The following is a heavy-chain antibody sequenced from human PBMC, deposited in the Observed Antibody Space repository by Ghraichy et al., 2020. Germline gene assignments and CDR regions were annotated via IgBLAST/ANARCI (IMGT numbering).Heavy chain of an antibody. CDR2: IFYSGST. V-gene: IGHV4-30-2*01. J-gene: IGHJ4*02. CDR3: ARGAHDYAFDY. CDR1: GDTFSGGGYS. Sequence: LSLTCGVSGDTFSGGGYSWSWIRQPPGKGLEWIGYIFYSGSTYYNPSLKSRVTVSMDRSKNQFSLSLSSVTAADTAMYFCARGAHDYAFDYWGRGTLVIVSS. D-gene: IGHD4-17*01.